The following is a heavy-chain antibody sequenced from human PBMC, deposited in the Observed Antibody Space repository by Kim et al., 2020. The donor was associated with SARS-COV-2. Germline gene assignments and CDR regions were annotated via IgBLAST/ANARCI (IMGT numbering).Heavy chain of an antibody. J-gene: IGHJ4*02. D-gene: IGHD3-22*01. CDR1: GFTFSSYD. Sequence: GGSLRLSCAASGFTFSSYDMHWVRQATGKGLEWVSAIGTAGDTYYPGSVKGRFTISRENAKNSLYLQMNSLRAGDTAVYYCARGDYYDSSGYWYYFDYWGQGTLVTVSS. CDR2: IGTAGDT. V-gene: IGHV3-13*01. CDR3: ARGDYYDSSGYWYYFDY.